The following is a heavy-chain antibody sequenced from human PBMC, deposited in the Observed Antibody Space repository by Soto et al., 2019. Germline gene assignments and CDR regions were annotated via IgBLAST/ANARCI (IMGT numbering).Heavy chain of an antibody. Sequence: QVQLQESGPGLVKPSQTLSLTCTVSGGSISSGGYYWSWIRQHPGEGLEWIGYIFYSGSTSYYPSLKSRLIISLDTSKNPCSLKLSSVTAAETAVYYCARDLRGGSYGMDVWGQGTTVTVSS. CDR3: ARDLRGGSYGMDV. J-gene: IGHJ6*02. CDR2: IFYSGST. V-gene: IGHV4-31*03. D-gene: IGHD3-10*01. CDR1: GGSISSGGYY.